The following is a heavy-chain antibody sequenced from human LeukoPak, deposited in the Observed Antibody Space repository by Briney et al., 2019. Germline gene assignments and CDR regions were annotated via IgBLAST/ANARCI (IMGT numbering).Heavy chain of an antibody. V-gene: IGHV3-66*01. J-gene: IGHJ4*02. CDR1: GFTVSSNY. CDR2: IYSGGTT. CDR3: ARVGDYVCKD. Sequence: GGSLRLSCAASGFTVSSNYMSWVRQAPGKGLEWVSVIYSGGTTYYADSVKGRFTTSRDNSKNTLYLQMNSLRAEDTAVYYCARVGDYVCKDWGQGTLVTVSS. D-gene: IGHD3-16*01.